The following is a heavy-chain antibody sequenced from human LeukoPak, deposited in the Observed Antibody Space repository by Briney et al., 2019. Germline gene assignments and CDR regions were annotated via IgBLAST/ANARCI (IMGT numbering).Heavy chain of an antibody. J-gene: IGHJ4*02. D-gene: IGHD3-9*01. CDR3: AKERSEDLLTGLLDN. CDR1: GFRFSSYP. Sequence: GGSLGLSCIPSGFRFSSYPMSWVRQAPGKGLEWVSSISSSGGTPYHADSVKGRFTISRDNSRNTLYLQMNSLRAEDTAVYYCAKERSEDLLTGLLDNWGQGTLVAVSS. V-gene: IGHV3-23*01. CDR2: ISSSGGTP.